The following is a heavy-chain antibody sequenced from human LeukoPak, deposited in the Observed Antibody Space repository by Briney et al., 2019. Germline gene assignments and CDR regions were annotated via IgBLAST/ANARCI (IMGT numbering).Heavy chain of an antibody. CDR1: GGSISSSSYY. D-gene: IGHD2-21*01. J-gene: IGHJ4*02. Sequence: PSETLSLTCTVSGGSISSSSYYWGWIRQPPGKGLEWIGSIYYSGSTYYNPSLKSRVTISVDTSKNQFSLKLSSVTAADTAVYYCADCRFSYFDYWGQGTLVTVSS. CDR3: ADCRFSYFDY. CDR2: IYYSGST. V-gene: IGHV4-39*01.